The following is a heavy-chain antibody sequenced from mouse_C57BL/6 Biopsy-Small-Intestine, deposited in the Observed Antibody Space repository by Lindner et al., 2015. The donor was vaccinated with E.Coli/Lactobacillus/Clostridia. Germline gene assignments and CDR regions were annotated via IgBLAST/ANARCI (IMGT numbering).Heavy chain of an antibody. V-gene: IGHV5-17*01. D-gene: IGHD2-3*01. Sequence: VQLQESGGDLVRPGGSLKLSCAASGFTFSDYGMHWVRQAPEKGLEWVAYISSGSSTIYYADTMKGRSTISRDNAKNTLFLQMTSLRSEDTAMYYCTRRSLDGYFFDYWGQGTTLTVSS. CDR2: ISSGSSTI. CDR1: GFTFSDYG. CDR3: TRRSLDGYFFDY. J-gene: IGHJ2*01.